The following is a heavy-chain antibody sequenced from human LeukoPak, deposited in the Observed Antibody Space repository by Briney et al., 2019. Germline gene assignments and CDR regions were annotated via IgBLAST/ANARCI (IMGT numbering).Heavy chain of an antibody. J-gene: IGHJ6*02. CDR3: ARGRYSSSWYRAYYYYGMDV. CDR2: INDSGST. Sequence: PSETLSLTCAVYGGSFSGYYWSWIRQPPGKGLEWIGEINDSGSTNYNPSLKSRVTISVDTSKNQFSLKLSSVTAADTAVYYCARGRYSSSWYRAYYYYGMDVWGQGTTVTVSS. CDR1: GGSFSGYY. D-gene: IGHD6-13*01. V-gene: IGHV4-34*01.